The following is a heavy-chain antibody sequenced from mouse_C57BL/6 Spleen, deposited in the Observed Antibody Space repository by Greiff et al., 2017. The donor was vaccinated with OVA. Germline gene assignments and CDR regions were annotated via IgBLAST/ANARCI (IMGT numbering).Heavy chain of an antibody. CDR3: ARTTTVVAPYFDY. V-gene: IGHV1-72*01. Sequence: QVQLKESGAELVKPGASVKLSCKASGYTFTSYWMHWVKQRPGRGLEWIGRIDPNSGGTKYNEKFKSKATLTVDKPSSTAYMQLSSLTSEDSAVYYCARTTTVVAPYFDYWGQGTTLTVSS. J-gene: IGHJ2*01. D-gene: IGHD1-1*01. CDR2: IDPNSGGT. CDR1: GYTFTSYW.